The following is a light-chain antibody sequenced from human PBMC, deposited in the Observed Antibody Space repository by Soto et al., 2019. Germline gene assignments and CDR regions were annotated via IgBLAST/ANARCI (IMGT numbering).Light chain of an antibody. CDR3: QQGHNWPLT. V-gene: IGKV3-15*01. Sequence: EIVMTQSPATLSVSPGERATLSCRASQSISTELAWYQQKPGQPPRLLIYSASTRATGVPARFTGSGSCSEFTLTISGLQSEEFAVYYCQQGHNWPLTFGQGTRLAI. CDR1: QSISTE. J-gene: IGKJ2*01. CDR2: SAS.